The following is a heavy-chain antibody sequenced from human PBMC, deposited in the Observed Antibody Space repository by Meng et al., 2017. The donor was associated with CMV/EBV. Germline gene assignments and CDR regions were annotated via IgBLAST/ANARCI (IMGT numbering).Heavy chain of an antibody. Sequence: GESLKISCVGSGFSFNDHAMIWVRQPPGKGLEWVSGINWSGSGAGYADSVKGRVTISRNNARNSLALEMNNLRVEDTALYYCVRGDMPAAVLGSFDLWGQGTMVTVSS. V-gene: IGHV3-20*04. J-gene: IGHJ3*01. CDR3: VRGDMPAAVLGSFDL. D-gene: IGHD2-2*02. CDR1: GFSFNDHA. CDR2: INWSGSGA.